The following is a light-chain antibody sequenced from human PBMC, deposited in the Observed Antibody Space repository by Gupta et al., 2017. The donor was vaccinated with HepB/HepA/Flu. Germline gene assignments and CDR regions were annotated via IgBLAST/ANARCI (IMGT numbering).Light chain of an antibody. Sequence: EIVLTQSPAALSLSPGERATLSCRASQSVSSYFAWYQQKPGQAPRLLIYDAYTRATGIPARFSGSGSGTDFTLTISSLEPEDFAVYYCQHRSNWPPITFGQGTRLDIK. CDR2: DAY. V-gene: IGKV3-11*01. J-gene: IGKJ5*01. CDR1: QSVSSY. CDR3: QHRSNWPPIT.